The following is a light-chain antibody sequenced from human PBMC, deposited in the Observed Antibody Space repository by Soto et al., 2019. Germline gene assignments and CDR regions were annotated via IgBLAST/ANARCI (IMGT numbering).Light chain of an antibody. CDR2: GAS. CDR3: QQYGRSPPIT. Sequence: ENVLTQSPGTLSLSPGERATLSCRASQSVSSNYLAWYQQKPGQAPRLLIYGASSRATGIPDRFSGSGSGTDFTLTISILEPEDFAVYYCQQYGRSPPITFGPGTKVDF. CDR1: QSVSSNY. J-gene: IGKJ3*01. V-gene: IGKV3-20*01.